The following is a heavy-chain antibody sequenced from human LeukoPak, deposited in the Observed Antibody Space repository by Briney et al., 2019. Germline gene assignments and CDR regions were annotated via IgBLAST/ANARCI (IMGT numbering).Heavy chain of an antibody. CDR2: IYSSGST. CDR3: ARGRYCGSVSCYLDY. Sequence: SETLSLTCTVSGGSISSDFWNWIRQPAGKGLEWIGRIYSSGSTNYNPSLKSRVTMSIDTSKNQFSLKLSSVTAADTAVYYCARGRYCGSVSCYLDYWGQGTLVTVSS. V-gene: IGHV4-4*07. CDR1: GGSISSDF. D-gene: IGHD2-15*01. J-gene: IGHJ4*02.